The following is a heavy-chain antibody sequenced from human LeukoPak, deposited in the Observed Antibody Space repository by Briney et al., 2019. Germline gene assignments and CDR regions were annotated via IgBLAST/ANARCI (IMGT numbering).Heavy chain of an antibody. J-gene: IGHJ4*02. CDR1: GFTFSIYG. V-gene: IGHV3-30*03. D-gene: IGHD1-1*01. CDR2: ISYDGSNK. Sequence: GGSLRLSCAASGFTFSIYGMHWVRQAPGKGLEWVAVISYDGSNKYYADSVKGRFTISRDNSKNTLYLQMNSLRGEDTAVYYCARGVNWDYIDYWGQGTLVTVSS. CDR3: ARGVNWDYIDY.